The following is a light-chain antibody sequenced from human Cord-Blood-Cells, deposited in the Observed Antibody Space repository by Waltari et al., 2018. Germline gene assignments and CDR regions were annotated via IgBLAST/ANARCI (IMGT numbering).Light chain of an antibody. CDR3: CSYAGSSTWV. CDR2: EGC. J-gene: IGLJ3*02. CDR1: SSDVGSYNL. Sequence: QSALTQPASVSGSPGQSITISCTGTSSDVGSYNLVSWYQQHPGKAPKPMIYEGCKRPSGVSNPFSGSKSGNTASLTISGLQAEDEADYYCCSYAGSSTWVFGGGTKLTVL. V-gene: IGLV2-23*01.